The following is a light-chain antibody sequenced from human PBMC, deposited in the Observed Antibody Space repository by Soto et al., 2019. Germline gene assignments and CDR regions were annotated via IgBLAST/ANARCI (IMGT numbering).Light chain of an antibody. V-gene: IGKV1-33*01. Sequence: DIQMTQSPASLSASVGDSVTITCQASQAISNFLNWYRQKPGEAPNLLIYDASTLETGVPLRFSGSGYGSYFSFTISSLQPEDVATYYCQQYKSLPLTFGGGPKVEIK. CDR1: QAISNF. CDR3: QQYKSLPLT. CDR2: DAS. J-gene: IGKJ4*01.